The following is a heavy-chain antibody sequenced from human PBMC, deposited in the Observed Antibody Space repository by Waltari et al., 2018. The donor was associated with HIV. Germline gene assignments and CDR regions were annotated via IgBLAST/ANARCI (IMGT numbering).Heavy chain of an antibody. Sequence: EVQVVESGGNLVQPGGSLRLSCAASGFTFSDHYMDWVRKAPGKGLVLGSLIRNKPNGATTADAPAVRGRFTLSRDDSKISLVLQLNIRQTDDTAVYYCARVRAASGTKGFAMDVWGKGTTVIVSS. CDR1: GFTFSDHY. CDR2: IRNKPNGATT. V-gene: IGHV3-72*01. CDR3: ARVRAASGTKGFAMDV. J-gene: IGHJ6*04. D-gene: IGHD6-13*01.